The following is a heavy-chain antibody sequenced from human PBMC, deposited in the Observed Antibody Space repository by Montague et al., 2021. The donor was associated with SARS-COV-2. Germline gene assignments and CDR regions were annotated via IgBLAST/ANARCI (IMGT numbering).Heavy chain of an antibody. D-gene: IGHD3-16*01. CDR3: VRDGGNWYYFDY. Sequence: SETLSLTCSISGVSITSYYWSWVRQPAGKGLEWIGHIYASGSTNYSPSLKSRVWLSIDNPKNQFSLKLESLTAADTAVYYCVRDGGNWYYFDYWGQGALVTVSS. J-gene: IGHJ4*02. CDR1: GVSITSYY. V-gene: IGHV4-4*07. CDR2: IYASGST.